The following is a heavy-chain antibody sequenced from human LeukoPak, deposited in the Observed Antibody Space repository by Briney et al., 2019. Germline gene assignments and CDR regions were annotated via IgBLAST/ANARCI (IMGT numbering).Heavy chain of an antibody. J-gene: IGHJ4*02. CDR2: FSVSDGRT. CDR3: AKQHAGTGGYFDY. D-gene: IGHD3-10*01. CDR1: GFTFTNYA. Sequence: GGSLRLSCAASGFTFTNYAMSWVRQAPGKGLEYISTFSVSDGRTYYADSVKGRFTISRDNSKFTLYLQMNSLRAEDTAVYYCAKQHAGTGGYFDYWGQGTLVTVSS. V-gene: IGHV3-23*01.